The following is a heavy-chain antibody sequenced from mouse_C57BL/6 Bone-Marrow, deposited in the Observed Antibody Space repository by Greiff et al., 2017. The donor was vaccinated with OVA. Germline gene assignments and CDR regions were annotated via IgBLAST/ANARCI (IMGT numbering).Heavy chain of an antibody. D-gene: IGHD2-2*01. J-gene: IGHJ2*01. CDR2: IYPRSGNT. Sequence: VQRVKSGAELARPGASVKLSCKASGYTFTSYGISWVKQRTGQGLEWIGEIYPRSGNTYYNEKFKGKATLTADKSSSTAYMELRSLTSEDSAVYFCARWEWLRQYYFDYWGQGTTLTVSS. CDR1: GYTFTSYG. V-gene: IGHV1-81*01. CDR3: ARWEWLRQYYFDY.